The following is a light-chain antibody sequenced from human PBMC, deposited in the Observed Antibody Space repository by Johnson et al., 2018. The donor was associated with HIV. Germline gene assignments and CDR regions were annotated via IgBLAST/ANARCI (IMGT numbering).Light chain of an antibody. V-gene: IGLV1-51*01. CDR2: DNN. J-gene: IGLJ1*01. CDR3: ATWDSSLSTYV. Sequence: QAVLTQPPSVSAAPGQKVTISCSGSSSNIGNNYVSWYQQLPGTAPRIVTYDNNKQPSGIPDRFSGSKSGTSATLGITGIQTGDEVDYCCATWDSSLSTYVFGTGTKVTVL. CDR1: SSNIGNNY.